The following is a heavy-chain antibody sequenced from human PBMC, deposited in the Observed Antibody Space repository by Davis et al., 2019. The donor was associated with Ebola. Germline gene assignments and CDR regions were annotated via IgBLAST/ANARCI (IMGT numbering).Heavy chain of an antibody. CDR1: GYSFTSYW. CDR2: IYPGDSDT. J-gene: IGHJ6*04. Sequence: GGSLRLSCKGSGYSFTSYWIGWVRQMPGKGLEWMGIIYPGDSDTRYSPSFQGQVTISADKSISTAYLQWSSLKASDTAMYYCARHRSYYYYYYGMDVWGKGTTVTVSS. CDR3: ARHRSYYYYYYGMDV. V-gene: IGHV5-51*01.